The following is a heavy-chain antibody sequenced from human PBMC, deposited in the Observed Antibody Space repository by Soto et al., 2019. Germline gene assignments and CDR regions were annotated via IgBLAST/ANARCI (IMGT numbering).Heavy chain of an antibody. CDR2: ISYDGTSK. Sequence: QVQLVESGGGVVQPGRSLRLSFAPSGFTFREYAMHWVRKAPGKGLEWVAAISYDGTSKYYTEFVRGRFTISRNNSKNTLFLQMDSLSVDDTAVYYWARDLRTQSFMDDWVQGTQFTVSS. CDR3: ARDLRTQSFMDD. V-gene: IGHV3-30-3*01. D-gene: IGHD3-9*01. J-gene: IGHJ4*02. CDR1: GFTFREYA.